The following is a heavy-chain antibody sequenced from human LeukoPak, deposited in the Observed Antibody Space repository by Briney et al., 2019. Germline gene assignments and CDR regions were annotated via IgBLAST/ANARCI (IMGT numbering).Heavy chain of an antibody. CDR3: AELGITMIGGV. J-gene: IGHJ6*04. CDR2: ISSSGSTI. D-gene: IGHD3-10*02. V-gene: IGHV3-48*03. Sequence: GGSLRLSCAASGFTFSSYEVNWVRQAPGKGLEWVSYISSSGSTIYYADSVKGRFTISRDNAKNSLYLQMNSRRAEDTAVYYCAELGITMIGGVWGKGTTVTISS. CDR1: GFTFSSYE.